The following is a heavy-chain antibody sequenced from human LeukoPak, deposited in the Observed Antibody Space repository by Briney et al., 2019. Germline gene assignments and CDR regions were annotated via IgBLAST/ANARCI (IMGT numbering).Heavy chain of an antibody. CDR3: AREGGFMSRAFDI. CDR2: IYSGGST. D-gene: IGHD3-16*01. CDR1: GFTVSSNY. Sequence: GGSLRLSCAASGFTVSSNYMSWVRQAPGKGLEWVSVIYSGGSTYYADSVKGRFTISRDNSKNTLYLQMNSLRAEDTAVYYCAREGGFMSRAFDIRGQGTMVTVSS. J-gene: IGHJ3*02. V-gene: IGHV3-66*01.